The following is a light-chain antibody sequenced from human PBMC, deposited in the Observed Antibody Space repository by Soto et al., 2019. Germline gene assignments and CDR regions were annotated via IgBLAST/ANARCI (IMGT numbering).Light chain of an antibody. V-gene: IGKV3-20*01. CDR1: QSVSSNY. CDR2: GAS. J-gene: IGKJ1*01. Sequence: ESVLTQSPGTLSLSPGERATLSCRASQSVSSNYLAWYQQKPGQAPRLLIYGASTRATGIPDRFSGSGSGTDFTLTISLLEPEDSAVYYCQQYGSSPTWTFGQGTKVEIK. CDR3: QQYGSSPTWT.